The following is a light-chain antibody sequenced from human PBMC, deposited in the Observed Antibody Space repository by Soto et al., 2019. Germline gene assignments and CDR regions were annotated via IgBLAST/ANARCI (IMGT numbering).Light chain of an antibody. Sequence: DIQMTQSPSTLSAFVGDRVTITCRASQSISSWLAWYQQKPGKAPKVLISKASSLESGVPSRFSGSGSGTEFTLTISSLQPDDFATYYCQQYKSYSSLTFGGGTKVEIK. CDR2: KAS. J-gene: IGKJ4*01. CDR3: QQYKSYSSLT. CDR1: QSISSW. V-gene: IGKV1-5*03.